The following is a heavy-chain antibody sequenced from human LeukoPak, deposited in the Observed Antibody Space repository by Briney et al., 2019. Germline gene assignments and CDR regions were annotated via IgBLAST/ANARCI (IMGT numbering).Heavy chain of an antibody. CDR2: ISSRSSYI. J-gene: IGHJ4*02. D-gene: IGHD1-26*01. V-gene: IGHV3-21*01. Sequence: GGSLRLSCAASGFTFSSYTMNWVRQAPGKGLEWVSSISSRSSYIYYADSVKGRFTISRDNAKNSLYLQMNSLRAEDTAVYYCAKDNPGGGSYYGYFDYWGQGTLVTVSS. CDR1: GFTFSSYT. CDR3: AKDNPGGGSYYGYFDY.